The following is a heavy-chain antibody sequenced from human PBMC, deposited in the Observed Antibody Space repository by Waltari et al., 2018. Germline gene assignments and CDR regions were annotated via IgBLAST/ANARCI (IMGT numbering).Heavy chain of an antibody. CDR2: IRYDGSNK. Sequence: QVQLVESGGGVVQPGGSLRRSCAASGFIFSSYGMHWVRQAPGKGLEWVAFIRYDGSNKYYADSVKGRFTISRDNSKNTLYLQMNSLRAEDTAVYYCAKDLSGSYDFDYWGQGTLVTVSS. V-gene: IGHV3-30*02. CDR3: AKDLSGSYDFDY. J-gene: IGHJ4*02. D-gene: IGHD1-26*01. CDR1: GFIFSSYG.